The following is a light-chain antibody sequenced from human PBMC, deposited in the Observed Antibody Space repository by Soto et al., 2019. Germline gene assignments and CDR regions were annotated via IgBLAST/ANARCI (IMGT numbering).Light chain of an antibody. CDR3: QQYVSSPLFT. CDR2: GAS. V-gene: IGKV3-20*01. J-gene: IGKJ3*01. Sequence: EIVLTQSPGTLSLSPGERATLSCRASQSVSSSYLAWYQQKPGQAPRLLIYGASSRATGIPDRFSGSGSGTDFTLTISRLEPEDFAVYYCQQYVSSPLFTFGPGTKLDIK. CDR1: QSVSSSY.